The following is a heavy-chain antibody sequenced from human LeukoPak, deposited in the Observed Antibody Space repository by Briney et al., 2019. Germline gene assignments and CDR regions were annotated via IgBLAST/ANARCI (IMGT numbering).Heavy chain of an antibody. V-gene: IGHV3-7*01. Sequence: GGSLRLSCAASGFTFSSYWMSWVRQAPGQGQGRVANIKHDGSEKSYVDSVKGRFTISRDNAKNSLYLQMNSLRAEDTAVYYCARLQVVDVLRFLEWFNYYYYGMDVWGQGTTVTVSS. CDR1: GFTFSSYW. D-gene: IGHD3-3*01. CDR3: ARLQVVDVLRFLEWFNYYYYGMDV. J-gene: IGHJ6*02. CDR2: IKHDGSEK.